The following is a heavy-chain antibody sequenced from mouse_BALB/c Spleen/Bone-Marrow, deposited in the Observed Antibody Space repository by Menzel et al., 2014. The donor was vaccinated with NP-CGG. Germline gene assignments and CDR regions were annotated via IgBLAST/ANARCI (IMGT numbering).Heavy chain of an antibody. Sequence: DVQLVESGGGLVKPGGSLKLSCAASGFAFSGNDMSWVRQTPEKRLEWVAYISSGGGSTYYPDTVKGRFTVSRDNAKNTLYLQMNSLESEDTAMYYCARQRGYAYAMDYWGQGTSVTVSS. J-gene: IGHJ4*01. CDR1: GFAFSGND. CDR3: ARQRGYAYAMDY. D-gene: IGHD2-2*01. CDR2: ISSGGGST. V-gene: IGHV5-12-1*01.